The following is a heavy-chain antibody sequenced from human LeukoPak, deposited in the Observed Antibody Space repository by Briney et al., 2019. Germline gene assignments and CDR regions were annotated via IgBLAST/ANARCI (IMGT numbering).Heavy chain of an antibody. CDR2: IYHSGST. J-gene: IGHJ4*02. D-gene: IGHD3-22*01. CDR3: AREHYDSSSYPPYFDY. CDR1: GYSISSGYY. Sequence: PSETLSLTCAVSGYSISSGYYWGWIRQPPGKGLEWIGSIYHSGSTYYNPSLKSRVTISVDTSKNQFSLKLSSVTAADTAVYYCAREHYDSSSYPPYFDYWGQGTLVTVSS. V-gene: IGHV4-38-2*01.